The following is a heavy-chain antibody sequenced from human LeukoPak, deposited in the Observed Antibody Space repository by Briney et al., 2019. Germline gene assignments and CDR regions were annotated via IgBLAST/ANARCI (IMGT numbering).Heavy chain of an antibody. CDR3: ARGGGYSYGNFDY. CDR2: IKQDGSEK. V-gene: IGHV3-7*01. Sequence: GGSLRLSCAASGFTFSSYWMSWVRQAPGKGLEWVANIKQDGSEKYYVDSVKGRFTISRDNAKNMLYLQMNSLRAEDTAVYYCARGGGYSYGNFDYWGQGTLVTVSS. CDR1: GFTFSSYW. J-gene: IGHJ4*02. D-gene: IGHD5-18*01.